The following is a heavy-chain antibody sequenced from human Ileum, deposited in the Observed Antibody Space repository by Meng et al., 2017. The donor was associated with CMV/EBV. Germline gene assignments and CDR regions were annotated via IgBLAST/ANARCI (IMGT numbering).Heavy chain of an antibody. CDR3: ARGSYYDFWSGVSSGPLVDY. V-gene: IGHV4-31*02. CDR1: GGYY. CDR2: IYYSGST. Sequence: GGYYWSWTRQHPGKGLEWIGYIYYSGSTYYNPSLKSRVTISVDTSKNQFSLKLSSVTAADTAVYYCARGSYYDFWSGVSSGPLVDYWGQGTLVTVSS. J-gene: IGHJ4*02. D-gene: IGHD3-3*01.